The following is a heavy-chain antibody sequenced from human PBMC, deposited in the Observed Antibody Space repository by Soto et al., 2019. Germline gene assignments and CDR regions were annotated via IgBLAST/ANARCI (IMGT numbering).Heavy chain of an antibody. CDR3: FFQAEDGIRDAGSVSAFLLNRSSDL. CDR2: IRSKANSYAT. D-gene: IGHD2-15*01. J-gene: IGHJ2*01. V-gene: IGHV3-73*01. Sequence: KGLEWVGRIRSKANSYATAYAASVKGRFTISRDDSKNTAYLQMNSLKTEDTAVYFFFFQAEDGIRDAGSVSAFLLNRSSDL.